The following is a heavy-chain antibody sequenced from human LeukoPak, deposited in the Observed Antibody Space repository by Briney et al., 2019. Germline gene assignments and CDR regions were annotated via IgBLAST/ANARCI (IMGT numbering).Heavy chain of an antibody. J-gene: IGHJ3*02. CDR2: IYYSGST. Sequence: SETLSLTCTVSGGSISSYYWSWIRQPPGKGLEWIGYIYYSGSTNYNPSLKSRVTISVDTSKNQFSLKLSSVTAADTAVYYCARTRAVYDAFDIWGRGTMVTVSS. CDR1: GGSISSYY. D-gene: IGHD2-8*01. V-gene: IGHV4-59*08. CDR3: ARTRAVYDAFDI.